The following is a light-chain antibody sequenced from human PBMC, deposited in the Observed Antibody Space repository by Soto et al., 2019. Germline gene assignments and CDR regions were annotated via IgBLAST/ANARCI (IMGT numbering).Light chain of an antibody. J-gene: IGLJ2*01. V-gene: IGLV1-40*01. CDR3: QSYDSSLSGVG. CDR2: GNS. CDR1: SSNIGTGYD. Sequence: QLVLTQPPSVSGAPGQRVTISCTGSSSNIGTGYDIHWYQQLPGTAPKLLIYGNSNRPSGVPDRFSGSKSGTSASLAITGRQAEDEADYYCQSYDSSLSGVGFGGGTKLTVL.